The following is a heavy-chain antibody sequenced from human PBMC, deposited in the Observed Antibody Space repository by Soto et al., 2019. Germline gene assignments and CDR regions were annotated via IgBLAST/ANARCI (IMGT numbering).Heavy chain of an antibody. CDR1: GFTFSSYG. J-gene: IGHJ6*02. Sequence: QVQLVESGGGVVQPGRSLRLSCAASGFTFSSYGMHWVRQAPGKGLEWVAVIWYDGSNKYYADSVKGRFTISRDNSKNTLYLQMNSLRAEDTAVYYCARVGSSGWYGYYYYGMDVWGQGTTVTVSS. D-gene: IGHD6-19*01. V-gene: IGHV3-33*01. CDR3: ARVGSSGWYGYYYYGMDV. CDR2: IWYDGSNK.